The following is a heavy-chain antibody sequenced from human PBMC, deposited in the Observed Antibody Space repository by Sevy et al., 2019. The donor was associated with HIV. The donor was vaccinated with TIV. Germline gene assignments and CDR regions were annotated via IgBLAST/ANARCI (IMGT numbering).Heavy chain of an antibody. CDR3: TTQYYYDSSGYYYPIDY. CDR2: IKSKTDGGTT. D-gene: IGHD3-22*01. V-gene: IGHV3-15*01. CDR1: GFTFSNAW. Sequence: GGSLRLSCAASGFTFSNAWMSWVRQAPGKGLEWIGRIKSKTDGGTTDYAAPVKGRFTISRDDSKNTLYLQMNSLKTEDTAVYYCTTQYYYDSSGYYYPIDYWGQGTLVTVSS. J-gene: IGHJ4*02.